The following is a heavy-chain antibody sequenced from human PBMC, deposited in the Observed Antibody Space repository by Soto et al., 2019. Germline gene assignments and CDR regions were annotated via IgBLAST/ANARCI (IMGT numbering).Heavy chain of an antibody. CDR3: ARGTARGVIGLVDY. V-gene: IGHV4-34*01. CDR2: INHSGST. Sequence: SETLSLTCAVYGGSFSGYYWSWIRQPPGKGLEWIGEINHSGSTNYNPSPKSRVTISVDTSKNQFSLKLNSVTAADTAVYYCARGTARGVIGLVDYWGQGTLVTVSS. J-gene: IGHJ4*02. CDR1: GGSFSGYY. D-gene: IGHD3-10*01.